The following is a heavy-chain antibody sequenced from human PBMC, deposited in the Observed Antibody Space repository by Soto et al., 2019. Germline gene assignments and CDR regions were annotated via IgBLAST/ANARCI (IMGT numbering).Heavy chain of an antibody. V-gene: IGHV4-34*01. D-gene: IGHD2-8*02. CDR2: INHSGST. J-gene: IGHJ4*02. CDR1: GGSFSGYY. Sequence: PSETLSLTCAVYGGSFSGYYWTWIRQPPGTGLEGIGEINHSGSTNYNPSLKSRVTISVDTSKNQFSLKLTSVTAADTAVYYCARHKITGLFAYWGQGTLVTVSS. CDR3: ARHKITGLFAY.